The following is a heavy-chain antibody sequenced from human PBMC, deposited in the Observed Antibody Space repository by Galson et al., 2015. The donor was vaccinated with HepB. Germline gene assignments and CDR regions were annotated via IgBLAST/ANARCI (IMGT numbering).Heavy chain of an antibody. CDR3: ARDYYGSGSPHYYGMDV. CDR2: IKQGGSEK. J-gene: IGHJ6*02. D-gene: IGHD3-10*01. V-gene: IGHV3-7*03. Sequence: SLRLSCAASGFTFSSYWMSWVRQAPGKGLEWVANIKQGGSEKYYVDSVKGRFTISRDNAKNSLYLQMNSLRAEDTAVYYCARDYYGSGSPHYYGMDVWGQGTTVTVSS. CDR1: GFTFSSYW.